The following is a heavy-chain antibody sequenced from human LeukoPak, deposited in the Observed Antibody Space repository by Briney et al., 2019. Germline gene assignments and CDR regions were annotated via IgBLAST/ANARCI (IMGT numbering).Heavy chain of an antibody. J-gene: IGHJ4*02. CDR2: INPSGGST. CDR1: GYTFTSYY. V-gene: IGHV1-46*01. D-gene: IGHD5-12*01. CDR3: AMAPGGYTVGDY. Sequence: ASVKVSCKASGYTFTSYYMHWVRQAPGQGLEWMGIINPSGGSTSYAQKFQGRVTMTRDTSISTAYMELSRLRSDDTAVYYCAMAPGGYTVGDYWGQGTLVTVSS.